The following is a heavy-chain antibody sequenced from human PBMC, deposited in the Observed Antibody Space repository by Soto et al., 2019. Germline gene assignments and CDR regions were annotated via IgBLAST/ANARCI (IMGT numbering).Heavy chain of an antibody. J-gene: IGHJ1*01. D-gene: IGHD3-9*01. CDR2: ISGTGRVT. CDR3: AKDVHYDIVTGIEYFHH. V-gene: IGHV3-23*01. CDR1: EFTFSSYA. Sequence: EVQLLESGGGLVQPGGSLKLSCAASEFTFSSYAMSWVRQAPGKGLEWVSGISGTGRVTNYAESVKGRFTISRDNPKSMLFLQMNSLRPEDTAVYYCAKDVHYDIVTGIEYFHHWGQGTLVTVSS.